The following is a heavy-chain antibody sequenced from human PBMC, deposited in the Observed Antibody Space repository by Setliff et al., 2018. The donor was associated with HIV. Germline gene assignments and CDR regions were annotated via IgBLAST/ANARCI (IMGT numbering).Heavy chain of an antibody. CDR2: IYHSGST. CDR3: ARAADYHASSGYWAPPRYSDY. Sequence: GSLRLSCAASGFTCRYYWMHWVRQATGKGLEWIGEIYHSGSTHYNPSLQSRVTISVDKSKSQFSLKLNSVTAADTAVYYCARAADYHASSGYWAPPRYSDYWGQGTLVTVSS. CDR1: GFTCRYYW. D-gene: IGHD3-22*01. J-gene: IGHJ4*02. V-gene: IGHV4-4*02.